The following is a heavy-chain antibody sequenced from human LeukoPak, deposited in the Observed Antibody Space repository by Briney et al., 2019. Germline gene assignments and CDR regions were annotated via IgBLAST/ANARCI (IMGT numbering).Heavy chain of an antibody. CDR2: FDPEDGET. Sequence: ASVKVSCKVSGYTLTELSMHWVRQAPGKGLEWMGGFDPEDGETIYAQKFQGRVTMTRDTSTSTVYMELSSLRSEDTAVYYCARDSSRAYYYDSSDSIDDAFDIWGQGTMVTVSS. CDR3: ARDSSRAYYYDSSDSIDDAFDI. D-gene: IGHD3-22*01. J-gene: IGHJ3*02. CDR1: GYTLTELS. V-gene: IGHV1-24*01.